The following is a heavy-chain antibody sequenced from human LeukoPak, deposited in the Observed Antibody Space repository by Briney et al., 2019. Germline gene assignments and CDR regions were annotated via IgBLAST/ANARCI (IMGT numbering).Heavy chain of an antibody. CDR1: DYAISSGYY. CDR3: ARDLVGATGFYYFDY. Sequence: PSETLSLTCTVSDYAISSGYYWSWIRQPAGKGLEWIGRIYTSGSTNYNPSLKSRVTMSVDTSKNQFSLKLSSVTAADTAVYYCARDLVGATGFYYFDYWGQGTLVTVSS. D-gene: IGHD1-26*01. J-gene: IGHJ4*02. CDR2: IYTSGST. V-gene: IGHV4-4*07.